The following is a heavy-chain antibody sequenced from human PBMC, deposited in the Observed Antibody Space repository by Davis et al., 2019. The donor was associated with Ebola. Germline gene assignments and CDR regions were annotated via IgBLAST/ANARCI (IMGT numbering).Heavy chain of an antibody. CDR3: ARYGYGDYDAFDI. CDR2: ISYDGSNK. Sequence: GGSLRLSCAASGFTFSSYAMHWVRQAPGKGLEWVAVISYDGSNKYYADSVKGRFTISRDNSKNTLYLQMNSLRAEDTAVYYCARYGYGDYDAFDIWGQGTMVTVSS. J-gene: IGHJ3*02. V-gene: IGHV3-30*04. CDR1: GFTFSSYA. D-gene: IGHD4-17*01.